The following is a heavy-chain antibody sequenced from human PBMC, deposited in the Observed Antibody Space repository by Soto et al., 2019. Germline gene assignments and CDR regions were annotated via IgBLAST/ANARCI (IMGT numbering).Heavy chain of an antibody. CDR3: ARVESSGTFDY. Sequence: QLQLQESGPGLVKPSQTLSLACTVSGGSISRGGYFWSWIRQHPGKGLEWIGYIYYNGTTYYNPSLKSRLTISVDTSKNQFSLNLMSVTAADTALYYCARVESSGTFDYWGQGTLVTVSS. CDR2: IYYNGTT. V-gene: IGHV4-31*03. J-gene: IGHJ4*02. CDR1: GGSISRGGYF. D-gene: IGHD3-10*01.